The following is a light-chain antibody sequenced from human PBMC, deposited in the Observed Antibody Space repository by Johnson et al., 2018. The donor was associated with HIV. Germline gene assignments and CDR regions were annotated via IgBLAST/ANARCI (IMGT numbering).Light chain of an antibody. CDR1: SSNIGNNY. CDR3: GTWDSSLSAGGYV. CDR2: DNN. Sequence: QSVLTQPPSVSAAPGQMVSISCSGSSSNIGNNYVSWYQQLPGTAPKLLLYDNNKRPSGIPDRFSGSKSGTSATLGITGLPTGDEADYYCGTWDSSLSAGGYVFGTGTKVTVL. V-gene: IGLV1-51*01. J-gene: IGLJ1*01.